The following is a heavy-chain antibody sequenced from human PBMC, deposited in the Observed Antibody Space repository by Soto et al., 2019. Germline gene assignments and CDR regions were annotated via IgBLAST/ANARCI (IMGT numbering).Heavy chain of an antibody. CDR1: GGFISSYY. CDR3: ARDSGSGRYGMDV. D-gene: IGHD3-10*01. CDR2: IYTSGST. Sequence: SETLSLTCTVSGGFISSYYWSWIRQPAGKGLEWIGRIYTSGSTNYNPSLKSRVTMSVDTSKNQFSLKLSSVTAADAAVYYCARDSGSGRYGMDVWGQGTTVTVSS. J-gene: IGHJ6*02. V-gene: IGHV4-4*07.